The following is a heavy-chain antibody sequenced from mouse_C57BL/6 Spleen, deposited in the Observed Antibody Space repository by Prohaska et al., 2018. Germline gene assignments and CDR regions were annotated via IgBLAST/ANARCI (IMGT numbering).Heavy chain of an antibody. J-gene: IGHJ4*01. CDR2: ISDGGSYT. V-gene: IGHV5-4*01. CDR1: GFTFSSYA. Sequence: EVQLVESGGGLVKPGGSLKLSCAASGFTFSSYAMSWVRQTPEKRLEWVATISDGGSYTYYPDNVKGRFTISRDNAKNNLYLQMSHLKSEDTAMYYCARDEYYYAMDYWGQGTSVTVSS. CDR3: ARDEYYYAMDY.